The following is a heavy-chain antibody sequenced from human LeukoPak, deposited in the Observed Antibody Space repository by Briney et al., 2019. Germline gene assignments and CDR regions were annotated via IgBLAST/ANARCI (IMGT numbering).Heavy chain of an antibody. CDR2: INCNSGGT. V-gene: IGHV1-2*02. Sequence: ASVKVSCKASGYTFTDYHIHSVRHAPGQGLEWMAWINCNSGGTNYAQKFHARVTMTRDTSISTAYMELSSLTSDDTAVYFCARDGYGREGFDYWGQGTLVTVSS. J-gene: IGHJ4*02. CDR1: GYTFTDYH. D-gene: IGHD3-10*02. CDR3: ARDGYGREGFDY.